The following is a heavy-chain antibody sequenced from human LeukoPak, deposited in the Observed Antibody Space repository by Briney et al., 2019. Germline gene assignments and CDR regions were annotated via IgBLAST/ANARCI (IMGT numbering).Heavy chain of an antibody. CDR1: AFTSSSYS. V-gene: IGHV3-21*01. J-gene: IGHJ4*02. D-gene: IGHD4-17*01. Sequence: PGGSLRPSCAASAFTSSSYSMNWVRQAQGKGLEWVSSISSSSSYIYYADSVKGRFTISRDNAKNSLYLQMNNLRAEDTAVYYCARDGMTTVTTDLDYWGQGTLVTVSS. CDR2: ISSSSSYI. CDR3: ARDGMTTVTTDLDY.